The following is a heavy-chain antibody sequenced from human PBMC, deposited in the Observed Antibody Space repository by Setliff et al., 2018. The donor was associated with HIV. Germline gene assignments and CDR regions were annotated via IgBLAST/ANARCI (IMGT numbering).Heavy chain of an antibody. V-gene: IGHV4-39*07. CDR2: IYYSGST. J-gene: IGHJ4*02. Sequence: SETLSLTCTVSGGSFSSSDYYWGWIRQPPGKGLEWIGTIYYSGSTYYNPSPKSRVTISVDASRNQFSLRLSSVTAADTAVYYCAAWGPRYSYAPYFFDSWGQGTQVTVSS. CDR1: GGSFSSSDYY. D-gene: IGHD5-18*01. CDR3: AAWGPRYSYAPYFFDS.